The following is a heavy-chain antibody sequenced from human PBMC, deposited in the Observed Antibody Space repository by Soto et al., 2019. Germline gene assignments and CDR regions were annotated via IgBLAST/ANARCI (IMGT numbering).Heavy chain of an antibody. J-gene: IGHJ4*02. Sequence: SETLSLTCTVSGGPIRSSSHYWGWIRQSPGTGLEWIGSIDESGDSYYNPSLRSRVTILVDTSKNQFSLKLMSVTGADSAIYYCAREGGYVDYWGQGTLVTVSS. CDR1: GGPIRSSSHY. CDR3: AREGGYVDY. D-gene: IGHD1-1*01. V-gene: IGHV4-39*02. CDR2: IDESGDS.